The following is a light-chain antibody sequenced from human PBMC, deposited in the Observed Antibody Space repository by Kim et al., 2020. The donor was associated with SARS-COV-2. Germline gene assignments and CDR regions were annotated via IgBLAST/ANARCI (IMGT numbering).Light chain of an antibody. CDR3: QHSYTTLGLT. CDR1: QTIHTY. CDR2: GAS. Sequence: DIQMTQSPSSLSASVGDSVTITCRSSQTIHTYLNWYQQQPGQAPKLLIYGASTLETGVPSRFSGRGSGTDFTLTISSLQPEDFATYYCQHSYTTLGLTFGGGTKV. V-gene: IGKV1-39*01. J-gene: IGKJ4*02.